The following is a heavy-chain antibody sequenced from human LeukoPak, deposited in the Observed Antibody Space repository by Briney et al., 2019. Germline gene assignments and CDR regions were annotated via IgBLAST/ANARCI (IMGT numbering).Heavy chain of an antibody. CDR3: AKQLGYCSGGSCYSWFDY. Sequence: PGGSLRLSCAGSGFTFSSSAMSWVRLAPGKGPEWVSAISGSGDSTYYTDSLKGRFAISRDNSKNTVYLQMNSLRAEDTAIYYCAKQLGYCSGGSCYSWFDYWGQGTLVTVSS. V-gene: IGHV3-23*01. D-gene: IGHD2-15*01. CDR2: ISGSGDST. CDR1: GFTFSSSA. J-gene: IGHJ4*02.